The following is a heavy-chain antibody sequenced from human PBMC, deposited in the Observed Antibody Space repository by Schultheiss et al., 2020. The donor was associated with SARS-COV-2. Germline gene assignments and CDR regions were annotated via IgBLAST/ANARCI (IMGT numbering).Heavy chain of an antibody. V-gene: IGHV4-61*02. CDR1: GGSISSGSYY. CDR2: IYTSGST. D-gene: IGHD6-19*01. J-gene: IGHJ4*02. Sequence: SQTLSLTCTVSGGSISSGSYYWSWIRQPAGKGLEWIGRIYTSGSTNYNPSLKSRVTISVDTSKNQFSLKLSSVTAADTAVYYCAKDCRSSGFYWGQGTLVTVSS. CDR3: AKDCRSSGFY.